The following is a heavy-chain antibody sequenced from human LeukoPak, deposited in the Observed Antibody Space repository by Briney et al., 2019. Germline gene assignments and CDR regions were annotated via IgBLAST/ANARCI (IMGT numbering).Heavy chain of an antibody. CDR3: AKVDIVVVVAATRDGRFDY. V-gene: IGHV3-23*01. Sequence: GGSLRLSCAASGFTFRSYAMTWVRQAPGKGLEWVSEISNVATLKYADSVKGRFTMSRDNSKNMLYLQMNSLRAEDTAVYYCAKVDIVVVVAATRDGRFDYWGQGTLVTVSS. CDR1: GFTFRSYA. J-gene: IGHJ4*02. CDR2: ISNVATL. D-gene: IGHD2-15*01.